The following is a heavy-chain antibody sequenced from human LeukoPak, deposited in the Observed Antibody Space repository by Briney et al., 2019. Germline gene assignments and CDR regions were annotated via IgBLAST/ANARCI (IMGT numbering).Heavy chain of an antibody. Sequence: GGSLRLSCAASGFIFSSYSMSWVRQAPGMGLEWVSVITGSGGNTYYADSVKGRFTISKDNSKNTVYLQMSSLRVNDTAVYYCAKAASSSWPSYYYGMDVWGQGTTVTVSS. V-gene: IGHV3-23*01. CDR2: ITGSGGNT. J-gene: IGHJ6*02. D-gene: IGHD6-13*01. CDR3: AKAASSSWPSYYYGMDV. CDR1: GFIFSSYS.